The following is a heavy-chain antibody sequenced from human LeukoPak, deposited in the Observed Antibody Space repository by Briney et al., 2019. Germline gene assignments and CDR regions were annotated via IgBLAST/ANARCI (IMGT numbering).Heavy chain of an antibody. J-gene: IGHJ4*02. V-gene: IGHV3-33*01. CDR3: ARSDYDFWSGPEY. D-gene: IGHD3-3*01. CDR1: GFTFSSYG. Sequence: GGSLRLSCAASGFTFSSYGMHWVRQAPGKGLEWVAVIWYDGSNKYYADSVKGRFTISRDNSKNTLYLQMNSLRAEDTAVYYCARSDYDFWSGPEYWGQGTLVTVPS. CDR2: IWYDGSNK.